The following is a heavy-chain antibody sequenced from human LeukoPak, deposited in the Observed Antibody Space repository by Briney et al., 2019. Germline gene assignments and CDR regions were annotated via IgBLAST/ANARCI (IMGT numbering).Heavy chain of an antibody. J-gene: IGHJ4*02. CDR3: ARRRGTAMAYYFDY. D-gene: IGHD5-18*01. CDR2: IYYSGST. V-gene: IGHV4-59*01. Sequence: TSETLSLTCTVSGGSISSYYWSWIRQPPGKGLEWIGYIYYSGSTNYNPSLKSRVTISVDTSKNQFSLKLSSVTAADTAVYYCARRRGTAMAYYFDYWGQGTLVTVSS. CDR1: GGSISSYY.